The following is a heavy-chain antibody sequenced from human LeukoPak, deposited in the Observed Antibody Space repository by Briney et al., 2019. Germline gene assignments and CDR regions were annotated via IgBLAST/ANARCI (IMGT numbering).Heavy chain of an antibody. V-gene: IGHV4-34*01. Sequence: SETLSLTCAVYGGSFSGYYWSWIRQPPGKGLEWIGEINHSGSTNHNPSLKSRVTISVDTSKNQFSLKLSSVTAADTAVYYCARMGRYSYGYAIYYYYGMDVWGQGTTVTVSS. CDR1: GGSFSGYY. CDR2: INHSGST. D-gene: IGHD5-18*01. J-gene: IGHJ6*02. CDR3: ARMGRYSYGYAIYYYYGMDV.